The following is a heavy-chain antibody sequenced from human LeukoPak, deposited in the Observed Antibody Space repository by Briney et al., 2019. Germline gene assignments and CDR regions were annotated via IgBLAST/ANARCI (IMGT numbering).Heavy chain of an antibody. CDR3: ASGNSVGAFDI. V-gene: IGHV3-33*01. D-gene: IGHD2/OR15-2a*01. Sequence: SCKASGYTFTSYYMHWVRQAPGKGLEWVAVIWYDGSNKYYADSVKGRFTISRDNSKNTLYLQMNSLRAEDTAVYYCASGNSVGAFDIWGQGTMVTVSS. J-gene: IGHJ3*02. CDR1: GYTFTSYY. CDR2: IWYDGSNK.